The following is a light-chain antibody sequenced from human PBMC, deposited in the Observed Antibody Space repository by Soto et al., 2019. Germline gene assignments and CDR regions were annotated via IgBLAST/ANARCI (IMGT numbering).Light chain of an antibody. CDR1: QSISSY. J-gene: IGKJ2*01. CDR2: AAS. V-gene: IGKV1-39*01. CDR3: QQSYSTPNT. Sequence: DIQMTQSPSSLSASVGDRVTITCRASQSISSYLNWYQQKPWKAPKLLIYAASSLQSGVPSRFSGSGSGTDFTLNISSLQPEDFATYYCQQSYSTPNTFGKGTKLQIK.